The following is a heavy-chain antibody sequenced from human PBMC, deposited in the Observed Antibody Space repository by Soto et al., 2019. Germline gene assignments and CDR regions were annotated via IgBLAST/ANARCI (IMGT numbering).Heavy chain of an antibody. Sequence: QVQLQESGPGLVKPSQTLSLTCTVSGGSISSGGYYWSWIRQHPGKGLEWIGYIYYSGSTYYNPSLKSRVTISVDTSKNQFSLKLSSVTAADTAVYYCAREAGEEMATTSPAAFDIWSQGTMVTVSS. CDR2: IYYSGST. V-gene: IGHV4-31*03. CDR1: GGSISSGGYY. CDR3: AREAGEEMATTSPAAFDI. J-gene: IGHJ3*02. D-gene: IGHD5-12*01.